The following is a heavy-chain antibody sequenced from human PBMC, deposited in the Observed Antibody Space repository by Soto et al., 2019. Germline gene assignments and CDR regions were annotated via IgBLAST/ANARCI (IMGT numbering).Heavy chain of an antibody. V-gene: IGHV3-23*01. CDR1: GFTFSSYA. CDR2: ISGSDDST. CDR3: AKRSSSSTFDY. Sequence: EVQLLESGGGLVQPGESLRLSCAASGFTFSSYAMSWVRQAPGKGLEWVSVISGSDDSTYYADSVKGRFTISRDNSKNTLYVQMNSLRAEDTAVYYVAKRSSSSTFDYWGQGTLVTVSS. J-gene: IGHJ4*02. D-gene: IGHD6-6*01.